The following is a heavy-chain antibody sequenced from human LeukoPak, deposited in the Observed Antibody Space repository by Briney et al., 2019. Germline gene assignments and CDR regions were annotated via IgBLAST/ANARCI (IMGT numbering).Heavy chain of an antibody. CDR1: GFTFSSYA. CDR3: AKDSSVWSYFDY. J-gene: IGHJ4*02. D-gene: IGHD6-19*01. CDR2: ISGSGGST. V-gene: IGHV3-23*01. Sequence: PGGSLRLSCAASGFTFSSYAMSWVRQAPGKGLEWVSAISGSGGSTYYADSMKGRFTISRDNSKNTLYLQMNSLRAEDTAIYYCAKDSSVWSYFDYWGQGTLVTVSS.